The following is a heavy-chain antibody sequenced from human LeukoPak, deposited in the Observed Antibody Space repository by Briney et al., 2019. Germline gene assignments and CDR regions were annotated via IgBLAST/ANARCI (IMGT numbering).Heavy chain of an antibody. V-gene: IGHV3-21*01. CDR2: ISSSSSYI. Sequence: GGSLRLSCAAPGFTFSSYSMTWVRQAPGKGLEWVSSISSSSSYIYYADSVKGRFTISRDNAKNSLYLQMNSLRAEDTAVYYCALVGIAGFPLDYWGQGTLVTVSS. D-gene: IGHD6-13*01. CDR1: GFTFSSYS. CDR3: ALVGIAGFPLDY. J-gene: IGHJ4*02.